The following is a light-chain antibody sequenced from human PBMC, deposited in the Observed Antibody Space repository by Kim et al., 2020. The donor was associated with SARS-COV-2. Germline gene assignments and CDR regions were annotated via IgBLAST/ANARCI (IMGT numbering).Light chain of an antibody. CDR1: QTILTY. J-gene: IGKJ2*01. V-gene: IGKV1-39*01. Sequence: DIQMTQSPSSLSAPVGDTVNITCLASQTILTYLNWYQQKSGTAPKLLIYAASGLHPGVPSRFTGSGSGTHFTLSIGSLQPEDFALYFCQQSYTPPYTFGQGTKLEI. CDR2: AAS. CDR3: QQSYTPPYT.